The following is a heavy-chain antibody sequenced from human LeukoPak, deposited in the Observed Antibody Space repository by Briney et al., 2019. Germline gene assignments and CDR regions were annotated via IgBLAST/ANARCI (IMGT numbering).Heavy chain of an antibody. CDR2: ISSSGSII. CDR3: ARGPSVSGYYRLW. CDR1: GFTFSDSY. J-gene: IGHJ4*02. V-gene: IGHV3-11*04. D-gene: IGHD3-22*01. Sequence: GGSLRLSCAASGFTFSDSYMSWIRQAPGKGVEWVSYISSSGSIIYYTDSVKGRFTISRDNAKNSLYLQMNSLRAEDTAVYYCARGPSVSGYYRLWWGQGTLVTVSS.